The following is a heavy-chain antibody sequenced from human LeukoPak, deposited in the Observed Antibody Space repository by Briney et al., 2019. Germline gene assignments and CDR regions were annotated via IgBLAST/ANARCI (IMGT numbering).Heavy chain of an antibody. V-gene: IGHV1-2*02. J-gene: IGHJ2*01. CDR3: ARDSVSGDWYLDL. CDR1: GYTFTAHY. Sequence: ASVRVSCKASGYTFTAHYMHWVRQAPGQGLEWMGWINPNTGGTNYAQKFQGRVTMTRDASISTAYMGLSRLRSDDTAVYYCARDSVSGDWYLDLWGRGTLVTVSS. D-gene: IGHD5-12*01. CDR2: INPNTGGT.